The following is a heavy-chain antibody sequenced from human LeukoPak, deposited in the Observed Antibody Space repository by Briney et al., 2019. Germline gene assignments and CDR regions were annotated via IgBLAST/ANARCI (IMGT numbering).Heavy chain of an antibody. Sequence: PSETLSLTCAVYGGSFSGYYWSWIRQPPGKGLEWIGEINHSGSTNYNPPLKSRVTISVDTSKNQFSLKLSSVTAADTAVYYCARGLGSSSGYSLDYWGQGTLVTVSS. CDR3: ARGLGSSSGYSLDY. D-gene: IGHD3-22*01. J-gene: IGHJ4*02. CDR2: INHSGST. CDR1: GGSFSGYY. V-gene: IGHV4-34*01.